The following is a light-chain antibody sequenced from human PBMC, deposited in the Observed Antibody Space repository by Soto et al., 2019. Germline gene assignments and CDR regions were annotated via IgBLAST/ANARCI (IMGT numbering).Light chain of an antibody. CDR3: QQYGTSLPFT. Sequence: ELVLTQSPGTLSLSPGERATLSCRASQSVSSSYLAWYQQKPGQAPRLLIYAASSRATGIPDRFSGSGSGTDFTLTFSRLEPEDFAVYFCQQYGTSLPFTFGQGTKVDIK. CDR2: AAS. J-gene: IGKJ2*01. V-gene: IGKV3-20*01. CDR1: QSVSSSY.